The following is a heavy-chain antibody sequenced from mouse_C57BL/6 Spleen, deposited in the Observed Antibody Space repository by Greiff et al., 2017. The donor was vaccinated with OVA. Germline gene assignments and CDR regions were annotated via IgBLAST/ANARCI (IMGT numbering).Heavy chain of an antibody. CDR2: INPSNGGT. V-gene: IGHV1-53*01. CDR1: GYTFTSYW. D-gene: IGHD2-4*01. CDR3: AREIYYDYDGLYYYAMDY. J-gene: IGHJ4*01. Sequence: VQLQQPGTELVKPGASVKLSCKASGYTFTSYWMHWVKQRPGQGLEWIGNINPSNGGTNYNEKFKSKATLTVDKSSSTAYMQLSSLTSEDSAVYYCAREIYYDYDGLYYYAMDYWGQGTSVTVSS.